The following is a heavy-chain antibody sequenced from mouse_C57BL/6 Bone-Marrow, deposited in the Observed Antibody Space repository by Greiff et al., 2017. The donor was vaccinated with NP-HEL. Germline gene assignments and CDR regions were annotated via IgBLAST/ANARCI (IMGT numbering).Heavy chain of an antibody. J-gene: IGHJ1*03. D-gene: IGHD1-1*01. Sequence: KLSCKATGYTFTGYWIEWVKQRPGHGLEWIGEILPGSGSTNYNEKFKGKATFTADTSSNTAYMQLSSLTTEDSAIYYCAYYGSSYTYWYFDVWGTGTTVTVSS. CDR1: GYTFTGYW. CDR3: AYYGSSYTYWYFDV. CDR2: ILPGSGST. V-gene: IGHV1-9*01.